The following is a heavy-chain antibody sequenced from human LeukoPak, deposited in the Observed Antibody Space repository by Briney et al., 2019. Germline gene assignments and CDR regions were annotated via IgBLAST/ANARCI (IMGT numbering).Heavy chain of an antibody. CDR1: GYTFTGYY. CDR2: INPNSGGT. CDR3: ARDPGDYNHDWYFDL. V-gene: IGHV1-2*02. D-gene: IGHD4-17*01. Sequence: ASVKVSCKASGYTFTGYYMHWVRQAPGQGLEWMGWINPNSGGTNYAQKFQGRVTMTRDTSISTAYMELSRLRSDDTAVYYCARDPGDYNHDWYFDLWGRGTLVTVSS. J-gene: IGHJ2*01.